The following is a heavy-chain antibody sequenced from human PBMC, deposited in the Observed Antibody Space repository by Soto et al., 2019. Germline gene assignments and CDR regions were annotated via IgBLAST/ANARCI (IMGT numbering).Heavy chain of an antibody. V-gene: IGHV1-69*13. CDR2: IIPIFGTA. Sequence: GASVKVSCKASGGSFSSYAISWVRQAPGQGLVWMGGIIPIFGTANYAQKFQGRVTITADESTSTAYMELSSLRSEDTAVYYCARDVGIVVPAATNPPRGIDVWGQGTTVTVSS. CDR1: GGSFSSYA. CDR3: ARDVGIVVPAATNPPRGIDV. J-gene: IGHJ6*02. D-gene: IGHD2-2*01.